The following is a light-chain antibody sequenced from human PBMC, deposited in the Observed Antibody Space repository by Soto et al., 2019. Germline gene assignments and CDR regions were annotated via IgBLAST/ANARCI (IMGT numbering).Light chain of an antibody. CDR2: GAS. CDR3: QQYNNWHAIS. V-gene: IGKV3D-15*01. Sequence: TPSPGTLSSSPRARASLSCSASQSVSSSFLAWDQQKPGQAPRLVVYGASTRVTGIPATFSGSGSGTQFTLTISSLQSEDFAVYYCQQYNNWHAISFGQGTRLEIK. CDR1: QSVSSS. J-gene: IGKJ5*01.